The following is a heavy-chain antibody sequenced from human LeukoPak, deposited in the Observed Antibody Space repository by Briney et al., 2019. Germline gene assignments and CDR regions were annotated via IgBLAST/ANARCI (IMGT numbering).Heavy chain of an antibody. CDR3: ASLLNVAGYSGYDSDY. D-gene: IGHD5-12*01. Sequence: SETLSLTCAVYGGSFSGYYWSWIRQPPGKGLEWIGEINHSGSTNYNPSLKSRVTISVDTSKNQFSLKLSSVTAADTAVYYCASLLNVAGYSGYDSDYWGQRTLVTVSS. J-gene: IGHJ4*02. CDR1: GGSFSGYY. CDR2: INHSGST. V-gene: IGHV4-34*01.